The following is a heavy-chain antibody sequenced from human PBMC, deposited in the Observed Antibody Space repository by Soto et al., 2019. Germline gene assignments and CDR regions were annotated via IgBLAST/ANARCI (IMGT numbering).Heavy chain of an antibody. V-gene: IGHV4-59*06. CDR1: GGSIGSYY. D-gene: IGHD6-13*01. J-gene: IGHJ5*02. CDR3: ACAGPDSNSGFKFGP. Sequence: PSETLSLTCTVSGGSIGSYYWSWIRQHPGKCLEWIWYIYYDGFTFHNASLRSRVSISRDTSKNQFSRGLTSVTAADTAVYFCACAGPDSNSGFKFGPSERGTLVTVSS. CDR2: IYYDGFT.